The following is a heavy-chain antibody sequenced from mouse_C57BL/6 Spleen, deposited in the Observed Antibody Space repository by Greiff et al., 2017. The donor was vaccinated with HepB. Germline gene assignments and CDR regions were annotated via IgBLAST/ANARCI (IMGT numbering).Heavy chain of an antibody. CDR1: GYSITSGYY. CDR3: ARGPGYFDV. V-gene: IGHV3-6*01. Sequence: EVQLKESGPGLVKPSQSLSLTCSVTGYSITSGYYWNWIRQFPGNKLEWMGYISYDGSNNYNPSLKNRISITRDTSKNQFFLKLNSVTTEDTATYYCARGPGYFDVWGTGTTVTVSS. J-gene: IGHJ1*03. CDR2: ISYDGSN.